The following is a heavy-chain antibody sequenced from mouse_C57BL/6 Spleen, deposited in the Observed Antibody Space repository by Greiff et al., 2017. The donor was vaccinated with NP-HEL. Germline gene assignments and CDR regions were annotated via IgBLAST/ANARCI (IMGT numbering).Heavy chain of an antibody. CDR1: GFTFSDAW. V-gene: IGHV6-6*01. CDR3: TRVVVDYAMDY. D-gene: IGHD1-1*01. CDR2: IRNKANNHAT. J-gene: IGHJ4*01. Sequence: EVHLVESGGGLVQPGGSMKLSCAASGFTFSDAWMDWVRQSPEKGLEWVAEIRNKANNHATYYAESVKGRFTISRDDSKSSVYLQMNSLRAEDTGIYYCTRVVVDYAMDYWGQGTSVTVSS.